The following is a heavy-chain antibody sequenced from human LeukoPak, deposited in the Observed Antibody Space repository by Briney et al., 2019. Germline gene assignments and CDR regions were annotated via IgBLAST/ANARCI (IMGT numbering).Heavy chain of an antibody. V-gene: IGHV3-30*03. CDR1: GFTFSSYG. CDR2: ISYDGSNK. CDR3: ARVLAAAGTETAEDLITPYGMDV. Sequence: PGGSLRLSCAASGFTFSSYGMHWVRQAPGKGLEWVAVISYDGSNKYYADSVKGRFTISRDNSKNTLYLQMNSLRAEDTAVYYCARVLAAAGTETAEDLITPYGMDVWGQGTTVTVSS. D-gene: IGHD6-13*01. J-gene: IGHJ6*02.